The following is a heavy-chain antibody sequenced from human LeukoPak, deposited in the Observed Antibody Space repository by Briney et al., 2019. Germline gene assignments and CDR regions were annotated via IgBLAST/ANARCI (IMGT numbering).Heavy chain of an antibody. D-gene: IGHD3-3*01. CDR1: GGSISSSSYY. V-gene: IGHV4-39*07. CDR3: ARGDRTIFGVISFDY. J-gene: IGHJ4*02. CDR2: IYYSGST. Sequence: SETLSLTCTVSGGSISSSSYYWGWIRQPPGKGLEWIGSIYYSGSTYYNPSLKSRVTISVDTSKNQFSLKLSSVTAADTAVYYCARGDRTIFGVISFDYWGQGTLVTVSS.